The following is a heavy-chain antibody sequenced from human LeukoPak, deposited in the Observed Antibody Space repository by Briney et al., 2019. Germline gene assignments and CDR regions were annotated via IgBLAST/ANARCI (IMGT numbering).Heavy chain of an antibody. Sequence: SETLSLTCTVSGGSISSYDWSWIRQPPGKGLEWIGYIYYSGSTNYNPSLKSRVTISVDTSKNQFSLKLSSVTAAETAVYYCARDLRGYSYGEAFDIWGQGTMVTVSS. V-gene: IGHV4-59*01. CDR2: IYYSGST. CDR1: GGSISSYD. J-gene: IGHJ3*02. CDR3: ARDLRGYSYGEAFDI. D-gene: IGHD5-18*01.